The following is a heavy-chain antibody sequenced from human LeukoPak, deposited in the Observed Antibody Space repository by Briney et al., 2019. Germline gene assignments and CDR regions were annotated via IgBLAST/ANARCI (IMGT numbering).Heavy chain of an antibody. D-gene: IGHD3-10*01. CDR2: IYCSGST. V-gene: IGHV4-39*01. CDR1: GGSISSSSYY. Sequence: SETLSLTRTVSGGSISSSSYYWGWIRQPPGKGLEWIGSIYCSGSTYYNPSLKSRVTISVDTSKNQFSLKLSSVTAADTAVYYCARRTVTGSGNFDYWGQGTLVTVSS. J-gene: IGHJ4*02. CDR3: ARRTVTGSGNFDY.